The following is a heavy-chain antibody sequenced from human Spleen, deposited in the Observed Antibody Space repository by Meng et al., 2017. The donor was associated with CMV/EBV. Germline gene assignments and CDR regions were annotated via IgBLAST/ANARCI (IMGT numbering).Heavy chain of an antibody. CDR1: GGSLSTDY. J-gene: IGHJ3*02. CDR3: ARDPYTGSTDAFDI. CDR2: VSSGGNT. D-gene: IGHD3-10*01. Sequence: SETLSLTCAVSGGSLSTDYWNWIRQTPGKGLEWIAFVSSGGNTGYNPSLKSRITISLDRPKNQVFLNLSSVTAADSAVYYCARDPYTGSTDAFDIWGQGTVVTVSS. V-gene: IGHV4-59*01.